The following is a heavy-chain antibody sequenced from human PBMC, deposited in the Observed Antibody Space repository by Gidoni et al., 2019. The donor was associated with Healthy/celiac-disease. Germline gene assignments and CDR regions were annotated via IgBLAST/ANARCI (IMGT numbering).Heavy chain of an antibody. D-gene: IGHD6-19*01. J-gene: IGHJ4*02. CDR1: GGSFSGYY. V-gene: IGHV4-34*01. CDR2: INHSGST. Sequence: QVPLQQWGAGLLKPSETLSLTCAVYGGSFSGYYWSWIRQPPGKGLEWIGEINHSGSTNYNPSLKSRVTISVDTSKNQFSLKLSSVTAADTAVYYCARGRAVADFDYWGQGTLVTVSS. CDR3: ARGRAVADFDY.